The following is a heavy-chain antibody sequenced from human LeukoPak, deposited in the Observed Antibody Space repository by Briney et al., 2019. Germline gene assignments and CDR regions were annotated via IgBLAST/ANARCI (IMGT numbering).Heavy chain of an antibody. V-gene: IGHV3-33*01. CDR2: IWYDGSRK. Sequence: GGSLRLSCATSGFIFGNYWMGWVRQAPGKGLEWVAVIWYDGSRKYYADSVKGQFTISRDTSKNTLYLQMNSLRAEDTAVYYCARDVDSSSHYGWLDPWGQGTLVTVSS. J-gene: IGHJ5*02. CDR1: GFIFGNYW. D-gene: IGHD3-22*01. CDR3: ARDVDSSSHYGWLDP.